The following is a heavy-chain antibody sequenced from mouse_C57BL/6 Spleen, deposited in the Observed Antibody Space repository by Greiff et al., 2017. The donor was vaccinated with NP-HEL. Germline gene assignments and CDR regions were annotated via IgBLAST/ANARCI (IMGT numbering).Heavy chain of an antibody. CDR2: IHPNSGST. V-gene: IGHV1-64*01. CDR3: ARGGIVTSYYAMDY. CDR1: GYTFTSYW. J-gene: IGHJ4*01. D-gene: IGHD2-5*01. Sequence: QVQLQQPGAELVKPGASVKLSCKASGYTFTSYWMHWVKQRPGQGLEWIGMIHPNSGSTNYNEKFKSKATLTVDKSSSTAYMQLSSLTSEDSAVYYCARGGIVTSYYAMDYWGQGTSVTVSS.